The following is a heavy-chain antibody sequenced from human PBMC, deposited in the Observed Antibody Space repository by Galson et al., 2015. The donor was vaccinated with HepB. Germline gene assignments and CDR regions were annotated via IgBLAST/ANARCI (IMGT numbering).Heavy chain of an antibody. CDR3: ARDGGPYYYGSGSRLYRGGQFVY. CDR2: IVPIFGTA. V-gene: IGHV1-69*13. J-gene: IGHJ4*02. CDR1: GGTFNTYA. D-gene: IGHD3-10*01. Sequence: SVKVSCKASGGTFNTYAISWVRQAPREGLQWMGGIVPIFGTANYAQKFQDRVTITADESKTTVYLELYSLISEDTAVYYCARDGGPYYYGSGSRLYRGGQFVYWGQGTLVTVSS.